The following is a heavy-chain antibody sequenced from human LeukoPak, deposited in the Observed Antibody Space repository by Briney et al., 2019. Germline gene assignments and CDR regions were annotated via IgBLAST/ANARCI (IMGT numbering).Heavy chain of an antibody. J-gene: IGHJ3*02. CDR3: ARRGLSFSPDDAVDI. Sequence: EASVKVSCKASGGTFSSYAISWVRQAPGQGLEWMGRIIPILGIANYAQKFQGRVTITADKSTSTAYMELSSLRSEDTAVYYGARRGLSFSPDDAVDIWGQGTMVTVSS. CDR1: GGTFSSYA. V-gene: IGHV1-69*04. D-gene: IGHD3-16*01. CDR2: IIPILGIA.